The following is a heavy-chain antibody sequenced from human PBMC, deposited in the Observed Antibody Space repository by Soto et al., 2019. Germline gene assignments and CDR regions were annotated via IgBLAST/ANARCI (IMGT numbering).Heavy chain of an antibody. D-gene: IGHD6-19*01. V-gene: IGHV3-33*01. CDR3: AREIYRSSGWRGFDY. CDR1: GFTFSSYG. J-gene: IGHJ4*02. Sequence: PGGSLRLSCAASGFTFSSYGMHWVRQAPGKGLEWVAVIWYDGSNKYYADSVKGRFTISRDNSKNTLYLQMNSLRAEDTAVYYCAREIYRSSGWRGFDYWGQGTLVTVSS. CDR2: IWYDGSNK.